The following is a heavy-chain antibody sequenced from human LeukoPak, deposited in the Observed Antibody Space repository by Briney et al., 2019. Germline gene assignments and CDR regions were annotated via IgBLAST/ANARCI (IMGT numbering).Heavy chain of an antibody. V-gene: IGHV1-2*02. D-gene: IGHD4-23*01. J-gene: IGHJ5*02. CDR1: GYIFTSYN. CDR3: AVRTTVVTHGNSFDP. Sequence: ASVKVSCKASGYIFTSYNIYWVRQAPGQGLEWMGIINPSGGTTNYAQKFQGRVTMTRDTSISTAYMELSRLRSDDTAVYYCAVRTTVVTHGNSFDPWGQGTLVTVSS. CDR2: INPSGGTT.